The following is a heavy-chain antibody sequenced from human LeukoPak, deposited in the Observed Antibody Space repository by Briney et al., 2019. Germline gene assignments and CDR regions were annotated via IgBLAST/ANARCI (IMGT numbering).Heavy chain of an antibody. Sequence: PSETLSLTCTVSGGSISSYYWSWIRQPPGQGLEGIGNIYYRGGTNYTTSLKSRLTISVDTSKNQFSLKLSSVTAADTAVYYCATSKLQLFPFGYWGPGTLVTVSS. J-gene: IGHJ4*02. CDR1: GGSISSYY. CDR3: ATSKLQLFPFGY. V-gene: IGHV4-59*08. CDR2: IYYRGGT. D-gene: IGHD3-10*01.